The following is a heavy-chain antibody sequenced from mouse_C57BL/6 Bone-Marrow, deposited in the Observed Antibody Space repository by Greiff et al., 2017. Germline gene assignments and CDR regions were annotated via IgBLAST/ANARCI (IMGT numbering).Heavy chain of an antibody. CDR2: ITHSGET. CDR3: AGVFYGSSFRDAMDY. V-gene: IGHV12-3*01. J-gene: IGHJ4*01. D-gene: IGHD1-1*01. CDR1: GFPITSGYY. Sequence: QVQLKESGPGLVKPSQSLFLTCSITGFPITSGYYWIWIRQSPGKPLEWMGYITHSGETFYNPSLQSPISITRETSKNQFFLQLNSVTTEDTAMYYCAGVFYGSSFRDAMDYWGQGTSVTVSS.